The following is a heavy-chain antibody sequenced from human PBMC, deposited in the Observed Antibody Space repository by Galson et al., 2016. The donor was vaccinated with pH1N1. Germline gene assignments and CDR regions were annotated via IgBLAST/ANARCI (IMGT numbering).Heavy chain of an antibody. CDR3: ARLWYGEYIDY. J-gene: IGHJ4*02. V-gene: IGHV4-39*01. CDR2: IYYSGIT. D-gene: IGHD3-10*01. Sequence: ATLSLTCTVAGGSISNSNYYLGWIRQPPGKGLQWIANIYYSGITYHDASHKSRVTISVDTSKNQFSLKLNSEIAADTAVYHCARLWYGEYIDYWGQGTRVTVSS. CDR1: GGSISNSNYY.